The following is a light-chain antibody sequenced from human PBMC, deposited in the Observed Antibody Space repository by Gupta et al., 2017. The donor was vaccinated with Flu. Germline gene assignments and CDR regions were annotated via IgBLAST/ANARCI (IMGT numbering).Light chain of an antibody. CDR2: GAS. J-gene: IGKJ1*01. Sequence: GQSPKLLIFGASSRATGTPDRFSGGGSGTDFTLTISRLEPEDFAVYYCQQYALSPKTFGQGTKVEV. CDR3: QQYALSPKT. V-gene: IGKV3-20*01.